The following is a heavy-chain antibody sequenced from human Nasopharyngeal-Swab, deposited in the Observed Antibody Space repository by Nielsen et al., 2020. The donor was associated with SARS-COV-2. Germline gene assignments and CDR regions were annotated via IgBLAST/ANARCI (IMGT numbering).Heavy chain of an antibody. D-gene: IGHD2-2*01. CDR3: ARRGRYCSSASCYAEHFDY. V-gene: IGHV5-51*04. Sequence: MRQMPGKGLEWMGIIYPGDSDTRYSPSFQGQVTISADKPISTAYLQWSSLKASDTAMYYCARRGRYCSSASCYAEHFDYWGQGTLVTVSS. J-gene: IGHJ4*02. CDR2: IYPGDSDT.